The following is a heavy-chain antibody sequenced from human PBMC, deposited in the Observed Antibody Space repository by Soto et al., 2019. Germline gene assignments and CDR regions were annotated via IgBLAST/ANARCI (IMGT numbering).Heavy chain of an antibody. J-gene: IGHJ6*02. CDR1: GGTFSSYA. V-gene: IGHV1-69*13. CDR2: IIPIFGTA. CDR3: ARDRGYSGYAHEYYYYGMDV. Sequence: SVKVSCKASGGTFSSYAISWVRQAPGQGLEWMGGIIPIFGTANYAQKFQGRVTITADEFTSTAYMELSSLRSEDTAVYYCARDRGYSGYAHEYYYYGMDVWGQGTTVTVSS. D-gene: IGHD5-12*01.